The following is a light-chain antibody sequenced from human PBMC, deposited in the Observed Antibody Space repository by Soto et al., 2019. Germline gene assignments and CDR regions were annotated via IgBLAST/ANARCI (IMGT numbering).Light chain of an antibody. CDR2: DAS. CDR3: QQRSNWPLLT. V-gene: IGKV3-11*01. J-gene: IGKJ4*01. Sequence: EIVLTQSPATLSLSPGERATLSCRASQSVSNYLAWFQQKPGQAPRLLIYDASNRATGIPARFSGSGSGTDFTLTISSLEPAEFAIYYCQQRSNWPLLTFGGGTKVEI. CDR1: QSVSNY.